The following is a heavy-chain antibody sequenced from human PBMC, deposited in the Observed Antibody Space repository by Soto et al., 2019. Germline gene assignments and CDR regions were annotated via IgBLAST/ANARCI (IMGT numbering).Heavy chain of an antibody. V-gene: IGHV4-61*01. CDR2: IYYSGST. Sequence: SETLSLTCTVSGGSVSSGSYYWSWIRQPPGKGLEWIGYIYYSGSTNYNPSLKSRVTISLDTSKSQFSLKLSSVTAADTALYYCARDLGRFGDPDGMDVWGQGTTVTVSS. CDR1: GGSVSSGSYY. CDR3: ARDLGRFGDPDGMDV. J-gene: IGHJ6*02. D-gene: IGHD3-10*01.